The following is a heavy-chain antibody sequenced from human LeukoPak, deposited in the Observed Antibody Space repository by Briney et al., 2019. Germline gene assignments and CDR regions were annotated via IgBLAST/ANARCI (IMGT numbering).Heavy chain of an antibody. CDR2: IRNKANTYTT. J-gene: IGHJ4*02. D-gene: IGHD1-26*01. V-gene: IGHV3-72*01. CDR3: ADLGATL. CDR1: GFTFSSYS. Sequence: GGSLRLSCAASGFTFSSYSMNWVRQAPGKGLEWVGHIRNKANTYTTFYAASVKGRFTISRDDSENSLYLQMNSLKTEDTAVYYCADLGATLWGQGTLVNVSS.